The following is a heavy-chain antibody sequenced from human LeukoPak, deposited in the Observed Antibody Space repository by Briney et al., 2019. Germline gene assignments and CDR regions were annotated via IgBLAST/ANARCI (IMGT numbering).Heavy chain of an antibody. CDR1: GFTFSSYA. V-gene: IGHV3-30-3*01. J-gene: IGHJ4*02. CDR3: AKDLSRHYSSGWYSDY. Sequence: PGGSLRLSCAASGFTFSSYAMHWVRQAPGKGLEWVAVISYDGSNKYYADSVKGRFTISRDNSKNTLYLQMNSLRAEDTAVYYCAKDLSRHYSSGWYSDYWGQGTLVTVSS. D-gene: IGHD6-19*01. CDR2: ISYDGSNK.